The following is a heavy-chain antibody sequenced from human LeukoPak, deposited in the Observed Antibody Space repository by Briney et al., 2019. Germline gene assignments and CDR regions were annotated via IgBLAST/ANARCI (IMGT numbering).Heavy chain of an antibody. V-gene: IGHV5-10-1*01. CDR3: ARLRPSHMGMDV. CDR2: IHPSDSYT. J-gene: IGHJ6*02. Sequence: GRIHPSDSYTNYTPSFQGHVTISADKSISTAYLQWSSLKASDTAMYYCARLRPSHMGMDVWGQGTTVTVSS. D-gene: IGHD2-21*01.